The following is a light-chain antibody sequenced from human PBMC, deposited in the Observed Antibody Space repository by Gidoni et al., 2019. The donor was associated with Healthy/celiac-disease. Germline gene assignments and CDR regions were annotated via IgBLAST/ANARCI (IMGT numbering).Light chain of an antibody. CDR3: QAWDSSTANVV. V-gene: IGLV3-1*01. CDR1: KLGDKY. Sequence: SYELTQPPSVPVSPGQTASITCPGDKLGDKYACWYQQKPGQSPVLVIYQDSKRPSGIPERFSGSTSGNTATLTISGTQAMDEADYYCQAWDSSTANVVFGGGTKLTVL. J-gene: IGLJ2*01. CDR2: QDS.